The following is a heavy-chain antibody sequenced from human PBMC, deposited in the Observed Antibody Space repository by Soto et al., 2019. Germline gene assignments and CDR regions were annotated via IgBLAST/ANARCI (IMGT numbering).Heavy chain of an antibody. CDR1: GFSFSTYN. J-gene: IGHJ5*02. CDR2: IDASSTHI. Sequence: PGGSLSLSCAASGFSFSTYNMNWVRQAPGKGLEWVSSIDASSTHIYYADSVKGRFTISRDNGKSSLYLQMDSLRAEDTALYYCVRQQYDFLVDPWGQGTLVTVSS. D-gene: IGHD3-16*01. CDR3: VRQQYDFLVDP. V-gene: IGHV3-21*01.